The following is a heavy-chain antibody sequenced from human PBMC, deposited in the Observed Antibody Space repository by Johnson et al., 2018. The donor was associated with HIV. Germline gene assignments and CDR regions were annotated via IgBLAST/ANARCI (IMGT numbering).Heavy chain of an antibody. V-gene: IGHV3-30*14. Sequence: QVQLVESGGGLVQPGGSLRLSCAASGFSFSSYAMHWVRRAPGKGLEWLAVVSHDGSNKYYADSVKGRFTVSRDDSKNTLVLQMESLSPEDTAVYYCARDPGNLHCGGDCYPEDAFDLWGQGTMVSVSS. CDR1: GFSFSSYA. D-gene: IGHD2-21*02. CDR2: VSHDGSNK. J-gene: IGHJ3*01. CDR3: ARDPGNLHCGGDCYPEDAFDL.